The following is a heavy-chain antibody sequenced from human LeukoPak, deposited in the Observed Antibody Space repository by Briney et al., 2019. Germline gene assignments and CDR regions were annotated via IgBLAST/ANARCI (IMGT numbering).Heavy chain of an antibody. V-gene: IGHV3-23*01. Sequence: GGSLRLSCAAPGFTLSSYAMSWVRQAPGEGLGWVSALRGSGGSAYYADSVKGRFTISRDNSKNTLYLQMNSLRAEDTAVYSCAKDRVSGIIITFGGVIVAHDAFDIWGQGTMVTVSS. CDR2: LRGSGGSA. J-gene: IGHJ3*02. CDR1: GFTLSSYA. D-gene: IGHD3-16*02. CDR3: AKDRVSGIIITFGGVIVAHDAFDI.